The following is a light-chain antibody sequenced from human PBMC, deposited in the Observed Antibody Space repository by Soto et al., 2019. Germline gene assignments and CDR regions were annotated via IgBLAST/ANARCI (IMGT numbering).Light chain of an antibody. CDR2: RAS. Sequence: DIQMTQSPCTLSASXGDRVTITCRASQSISNWLAWYQQKPGKAPKLLIYRASSLETGVPSRFSGSGSGTEFTLTISSLQPDDVATYYCQQYNSYSYSFGQGTKVDIK. CDR1: QSISNW. J-gene: IGKJ2*01. V-gene: IGKV1-5*03. CDR3: QQYNSYSYS.